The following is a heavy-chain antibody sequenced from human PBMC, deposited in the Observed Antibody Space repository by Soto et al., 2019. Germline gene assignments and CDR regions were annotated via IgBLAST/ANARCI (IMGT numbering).Heavy chain of an antibody. CDR1: GGTFSSYA. J-gene: IGHJ6*02. CDR2: IIPIFGTA. D-gene: IGHD1-26*01. Sequence: QVQLVQSGAEVKKPGSSVKVSCKASGGTFSSYAISWVRQAPGQGLEWMGGIIPIFGTADYAQKFQGRVTITPDASTSTAYMELSSLRSEDTAVYYCASHSGSSPEGRYYYGMDVWGQGTTVTVSS. V-gene: IGHV1-69*05. CDR3: ASHSGSSPEGRYYYGMDV.